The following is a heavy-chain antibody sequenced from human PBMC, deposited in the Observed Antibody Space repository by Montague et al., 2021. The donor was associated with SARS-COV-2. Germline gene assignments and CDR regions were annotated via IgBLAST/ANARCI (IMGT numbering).Heavy chain of an antibody. J-gene: IGHJ4*02. CDR3: ARDAPNYDILTGYYRRGGFDY. V-gene: IGHV3-53*04. CDR2: IYSGGST. D-gene: IGHD3-9*01. CDR1: GFTVSSNY. Sequence: SLRLSCAASGFTVSSNYMSWVRQAPGKGLEWVSVIYSGGSTYYADSVKGRFTISRHNSKNTLYLQMNSLRAEDTAVYYCARDAPNYDILTGYYRRGGFDYWGQGTLVTVSS.